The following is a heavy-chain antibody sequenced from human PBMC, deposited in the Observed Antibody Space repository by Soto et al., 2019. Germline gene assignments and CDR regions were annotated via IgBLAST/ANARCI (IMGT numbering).Heavy chain of an antibody. J-gene: IGHJ5*02. V-gene: IGHV4-39*01. CDR3: AESRSGYGNWFDP. CDR1: GGSITSSGSA. CDR2: IDYSGNT. D-gene: IGHD6-25*01. Sequence: PSETLSLTCNASGGSITSSGSAWGWIRQSPGKGLEWIGSIDYSGNTYYNPSLKGRITISVDTSKNQFSLKVSSVTATDTAVYYCAESRSGYGNWFDPWGQGTLVTVSS.